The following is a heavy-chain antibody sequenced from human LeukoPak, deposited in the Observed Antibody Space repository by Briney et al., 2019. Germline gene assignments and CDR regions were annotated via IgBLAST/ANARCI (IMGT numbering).Heavy chain of an antibody. CDR1: GYTFTGYY. CDR2: ISAYNGNT. J-gene: IGHJ4*02. CDR3: ARDLIYGGNTYFDY. D-gene: IGHD4-23*01. V-gene: IGHV1-18*04. Sequence: ASVKVSCKASGYTFTGYYMHWVRQAPGQGLEWMGWISAYNGNTNYAQKLQGRVTMTTDTSTSTAYVELRSLRSDDTAVYYCARDLIYGGNTYFDYWGQGTLVTVSS.